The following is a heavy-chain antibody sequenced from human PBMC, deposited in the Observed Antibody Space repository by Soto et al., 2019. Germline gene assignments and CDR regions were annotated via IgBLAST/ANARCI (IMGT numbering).Heavy chain of an antibody. CDR3: AGDKDRLQLGGNYYYILEV. CDR1: GGTFSSSA. D-gene: IGHD5-12*01. J-gene: IGHJ6*02. Sequence: QVQLEQSGAEVQKPGSSVKVSGKASGGTFSSSAFSWVRQAPGQGLEWMGGIMPVFPTPDYAQKFQDRVTITADASTSTNNMELSGLRSEDTAIYYCAGDKDRLQLGGNYYYILEVWGQGTKVIVSS. V-gene: IGHV1-69*12. CDR2: IMPVFPTP.